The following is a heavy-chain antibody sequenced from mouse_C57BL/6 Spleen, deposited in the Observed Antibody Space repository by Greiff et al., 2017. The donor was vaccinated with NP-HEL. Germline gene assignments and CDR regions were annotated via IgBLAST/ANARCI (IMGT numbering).Heavy chain of an antibody. CDR2: ISSGGSYT. J-gene: IGHJ3*01. CDR1: GFTFSSYG. D-gene: IGHD3-3*01. Sequence: EVQVVESGGDLVKPGGSLKLSCAASGFTFSSYGMSWVRQTPDKRLEWVATISSGGSYTYYPDSVKGRFTISRDNAKNTLYQLMSSLKSEDTAMYYCARGTEFAYWGQGTLVTVSA. V-gene: IGHV5-6*01. CDR3: ARGTEFAY.